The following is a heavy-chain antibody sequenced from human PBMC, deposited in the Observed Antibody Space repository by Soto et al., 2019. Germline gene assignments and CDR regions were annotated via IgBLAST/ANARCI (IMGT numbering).Heavy chain of an antibody. V-gene: IGHV1-24*01. CDR3: AASILRVWVLPHFDY. D-gene: IGHD3-10*01. CDR2: FDPEKGKR. J-gene: IGHJ4*02. CDR1: VYTFTDLS. Sequence: QVPLVQSGAEVKKPGASVKVSCKVSVYTFTDLSMHWVRQAPGEGLEWMGGFDPEKGKRIYAQNFQGRVTMTEDTSTGTAYMELSSLRSDDTAVYSYAASILRVWVLPHFDYWGQGTLVSVSS.